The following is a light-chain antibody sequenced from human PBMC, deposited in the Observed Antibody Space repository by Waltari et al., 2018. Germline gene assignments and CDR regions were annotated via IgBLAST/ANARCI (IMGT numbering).Light chain of an antibody. V-gene: IGKV1-5*01. Sequence: DIKMTQSPSTLSASVGDIVTITCRANQTISYGLAWYQQKPGKAPRLLIYDASILESGVPSRFSGSASGTEFTLSINSLQPDDFACYYCQQYNSYSWTFGQGTKVEIK. J-gene: IGKJ1*01. CDR3: QQYNSYSWT. CDR2: DAS. CDR1: QTISYG.